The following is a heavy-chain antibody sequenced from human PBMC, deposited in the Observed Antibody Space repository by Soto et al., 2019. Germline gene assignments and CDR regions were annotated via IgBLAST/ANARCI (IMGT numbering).Heavy chain of an antibody. J-gene: IGHJ4*02. Sequence: QVQLQESGPGLVKPSQTLSLTCTVSGGSISSGGYYWSWIRQHPGKGLEWIGYIYYSGSTYYNPSLKSRITISVDTSKNQCSLKLSSVTAADTAVYYCARDPDCSGGSCHGYSFDYWGQGTLVTVSS. CDR3: ARDPDCSGGSCHGYSFDY. CDR1: GGSISSGGYY. CDR2: IYYSGST. D-gene: IGHD2-15*01. V-gene: IGHV4-31*03.